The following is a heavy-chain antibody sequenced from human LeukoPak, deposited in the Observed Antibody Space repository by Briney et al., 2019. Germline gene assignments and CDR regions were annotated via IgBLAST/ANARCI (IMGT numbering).Heavy chain of an antibody. CDR1: GSGFPFSQAW. J-gene: IGHJ4*02. V-gene: IGHV3-15*04. Sequence: PGGSLRLSCAASGSGFPFSQAWMSWVRQAPGKGLEWVGRIVSKIDGETREYAAPVKGRFTISRDDSKNMLYLQMNSLKTEDAAVCYCTTDHEWAGYFGSLKPFDSWGQGTLVIVSS. CDR2: IVSKIDGETR. D-gene: IGHD1-26*01. CDR3: TTDHEWAGYFGSLKPFDS.